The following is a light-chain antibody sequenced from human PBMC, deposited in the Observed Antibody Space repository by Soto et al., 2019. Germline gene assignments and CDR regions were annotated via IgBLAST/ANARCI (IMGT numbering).Light chain of an antibody. V-gene: IGKV2-30*02. CDR1: QSLVHNNGNTY. Sequence: DVVMTQSPLSLPVTLGQPASISCRSSQSLVHNNGNTYLAWFHQRPGQSPRRLIYQVSNRDSGVPDRFGGSGSGTDFTLKISRVEAEDFGVYHCMQGTHGPHTFGQGTKLESK. CDR3: MQGTHGPHT. CDR2: QVS. J-gene: IGKJ2*01.